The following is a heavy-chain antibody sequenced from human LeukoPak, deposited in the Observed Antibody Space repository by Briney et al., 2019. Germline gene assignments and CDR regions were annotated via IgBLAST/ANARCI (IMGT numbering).Heavy chain of an antibody. J-gene: IGHJ4*02. CDR3: ARDSSSFGFDY. Sequence: GGSLRLSCAASGFTFSSYEMNWVRQAPGKGLEWVSYISSSGSTIYYADSVKGRFTISRDNAKNSLYLQMNSLRAEDTAVYYCARDSSSFGFDYWGQGTLSPSPQ. CDR2: ISSSGSTI. V-gene: IGHV3-48*03. CDR1: GFTFSSYE. D-gene: IGHD6-13*01.